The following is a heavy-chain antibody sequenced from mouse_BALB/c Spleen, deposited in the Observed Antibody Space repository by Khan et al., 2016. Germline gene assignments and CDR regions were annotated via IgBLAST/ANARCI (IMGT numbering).Heavy chain of an antibody. CDR1: GFTFTDYY. J-gene: IGHJ2*01. CDR2: IRNKANGYTT. Sequence: EVELVESGGGLVQPGGSLRLSCATSGFTFTDYYMSWVRQPPGKALEWLGFIRNKANGYTTEYSASVKGRFTISRDNSQSILYLQMNTLRAEDSSTYYCAIDNYFDYWGQGTTLTVSS. CDR3: AIDNYFDY. V-gene: IGHV7-3*02.